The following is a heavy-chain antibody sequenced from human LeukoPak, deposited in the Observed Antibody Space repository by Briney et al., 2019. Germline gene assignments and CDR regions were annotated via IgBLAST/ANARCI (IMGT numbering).Heavy chain of an antibody. D-gene: IGHD6-25*01. J-gene: IGHJ4*02. CDR2: ISGNSGSI. CDR1: GFTFDDYG. Sequence: PGGSLRLSCAASGFTFDDYGMHWVRQAPGKGLEWVSGISGNSGSIHFADSVKGRFTLSRDNAKNSLYLQMRSLRVDDTAFYYCAKGDRAADGYFDSWGQGTLVTVSS. V-gene: IGHV3-9*01. CDR3: AKGDRAADGYFDS.